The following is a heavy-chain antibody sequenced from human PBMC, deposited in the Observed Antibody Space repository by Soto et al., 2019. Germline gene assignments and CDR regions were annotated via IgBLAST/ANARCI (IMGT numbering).Heavy chain of an antibody. Sequence: SGPTLVNPTQTLTPTCTFSGFSLATSGVGVGWIRQPPGKALECLALIYWDDDKRYSPSLKSRLTITKDTSKNQVVLTMTNMDPVDTATYYCAHRLCDSSCYWDVGYFDYWGQGTLVTVSS. CDR3: AHRLCDSSCYWDVGYFDY. CDR2: IYWDDDK. J-gene: IGHJ4*02. D-gene: IGHD2-15*01. CDR1: GFSLATSGVG. V-gene: IGHV2-5*02.